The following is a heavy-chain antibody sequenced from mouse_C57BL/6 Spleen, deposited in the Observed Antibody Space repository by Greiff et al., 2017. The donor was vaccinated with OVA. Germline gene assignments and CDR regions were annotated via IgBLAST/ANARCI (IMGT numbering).Heavy chain of an antibody. CDR3: ARSDYYGSSSSYAMDD. CDR1: GYTFTSYW. CDR2: IDPSDSYT. D-gene: IGHD1-1*01. Sequence: QVQLQQPGAELVMPGASVKLSCKASGYTFTSYWMHWVKQRPGQGLEWIGEIDPSDSYTNYNQKFKGKSTLTVDKSSSTAYMQLSSLTSEDSAVYYGARSDYYGSSSSYAMDDWGQGTSVTVAS. V-gene: IGHV1-69*01. J-gene: IGHJ4*01.